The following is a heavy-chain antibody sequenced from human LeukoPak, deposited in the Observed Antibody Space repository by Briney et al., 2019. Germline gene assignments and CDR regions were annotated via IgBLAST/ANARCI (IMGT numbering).Heavy chain of an antibody. V-gene: IGHV3-7*01. Sequence: PGGSLRLSCAASGFTVSSNYMSWVRQAPGKGLEWVANIKQDGSEKYYVDSVKGRFTISRDNAKNSLYLQMNSLRAEDTAVYYCARVPRADILTGYYSPYYFDYWGQGTLVTVSS. D-gene: IGHD3-9*01. CDR2: IKQDGSEK. CDR3: ARVPRADILTGYYSPYYFDY. CDR1: GFTVSSNY. J-gene: IGHJ4*02.